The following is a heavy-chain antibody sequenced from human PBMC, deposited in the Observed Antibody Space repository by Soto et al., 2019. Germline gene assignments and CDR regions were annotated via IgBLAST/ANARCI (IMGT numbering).Heavy chain of an antibody. CDR3: AKSLYCSSTSCYTDGG. CDR1: GFTFSSYA. CDR2: ISGSGGST. D-gene: IGHD2-2*02. Sequence: EVQLLESGGGLVQPGGSLRLSCAASGFTFSSYAMSWVRQAPGKGLEWVSAISGSGGSTYYADSVKGRFTISRDNSKNTLYLQMNSLRAEDTAVYDCAKSLYCSSTSCYTDGGWGQGTLVTVSS. V-gene: IGHV3-23*01. J-gene: IGHJ4*02.